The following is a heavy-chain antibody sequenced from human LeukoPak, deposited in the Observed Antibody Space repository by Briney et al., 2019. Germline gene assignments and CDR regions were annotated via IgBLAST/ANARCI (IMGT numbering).Heavy chain of an antibody. CDR2: ISYDGSNK. CDR1: GFTFSSYG. J-gene: IGHJ4*02. CDR3: AKGGGGFGEFSYFDY. Sequence: GGSLRLSCAASGFTFSSYGMHWVRQAPGKGLEWVAVISYDGSNKNYADSVKGRFTISRDKSKNTLYMQMSSLRAEDTAVCYCAKGGGGFGEFSYFDYWGQGTLVTVSS. D-gene: IGHD3-10*01. V-gene: IGHV3-30*18.